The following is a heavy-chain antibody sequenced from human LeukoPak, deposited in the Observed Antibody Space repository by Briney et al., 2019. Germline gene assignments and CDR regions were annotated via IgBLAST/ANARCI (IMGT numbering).Heavy chain of an antibody. Sequence: GGSLRLSCAASGFTFSTYAMNWVRQAPGKGLGWVSGISGSGGTTYYADSVKGRFTISRDNSKNTLSLHMNSLRAEDTAVYYCAKENRWQWGQGTLVTVSS. J-gene: IGHJ4*02. CDR1: GFTFSTYA. CDR3: AKENRWQ. V-gene: IGHV3-23*01. D-gene: IGHD5-24*01. CDR2: ISGSGGTT.